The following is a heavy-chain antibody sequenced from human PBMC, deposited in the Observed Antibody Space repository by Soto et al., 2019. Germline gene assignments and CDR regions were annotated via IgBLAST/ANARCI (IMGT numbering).Heavy chain of an antibody. CDR1: GGTFSSYA. J-gene: IGHJ5*02. CDR2: IIPIFGTA. Sequence: GXSVNVSYQPSGGTFSSYAIRWVRQAPGQGLEWMGGIIPIFGTANYAQKFQGRVTITADESTSTAYMELSSLRSEDTAVYYCARTARYCSSTSCYIPWFDPWGQGALVTVSS. V-gene: IGHV1-69*13. D-gene: IGHD2-2*02. CDR3: ARTARYCSSTSCYIPWFDP.